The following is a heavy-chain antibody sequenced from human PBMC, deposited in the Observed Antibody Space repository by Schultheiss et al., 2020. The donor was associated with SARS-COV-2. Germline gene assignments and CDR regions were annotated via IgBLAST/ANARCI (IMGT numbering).Heavy chain of an antibody. Sequence: SETLSLTCTVSGGSISSGGYYWSWIRQHPGKGLEWIGYIHNSESTYYNPSLRSRGIISVDTSKNQFSLKLSSVSAADTAVYYCARVDLETALVGGLDVWGQGSTVTVSS. V-gene: IGHV4-31*03. D-gene: IGHD5-18*01. CDR2: IHNSEST. CDR3: ARVDLETALVGGLDV. CDR1: GGSISSGGYY. J-gene: IGHJ6*02.